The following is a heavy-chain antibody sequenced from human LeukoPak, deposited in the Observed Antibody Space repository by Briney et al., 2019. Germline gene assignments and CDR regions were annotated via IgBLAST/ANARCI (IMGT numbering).Heavy chain of an antibody. CDR1: GFSFRSHG. V-gene: IGHV3-33*01. CDR3: ARDTTARYLDY. Sequence: HPGGSLRLSCAASGFSFRSHGMHWVRQAPGKGLEWVAVIWYDGSNQYYADSVKGRFTISRDNSKNMVFLQMNSLRGDDTAVYYCARDTTARYLDYWGQGTLVTVSS. J-gene: IGHJ4*02. CDR2: IWYDGSNQ. D-gene: IGHD1-1*01.